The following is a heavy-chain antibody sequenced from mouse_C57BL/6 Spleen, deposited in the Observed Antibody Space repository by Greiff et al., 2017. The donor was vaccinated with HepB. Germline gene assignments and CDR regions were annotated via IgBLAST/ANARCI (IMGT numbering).Heavy chain of an antibody. J-gene: IGHJ4*01. Sequence: EVKLMESGGGLVKPGGSLKLSCAASGFTFSSYAMSWVRQTPEKRLEWVATISDGGSYTYYPDNVKGRFTISRDNAKHNLYLQMSHLKSEDTAMYYCARAEGMDYWGQGTSVTVSS. CDR1: GFTFSSYA. V-gene: IGHV5-4*03. CDR2: ISDGGSYT. CDR3: ARAEGMDY.